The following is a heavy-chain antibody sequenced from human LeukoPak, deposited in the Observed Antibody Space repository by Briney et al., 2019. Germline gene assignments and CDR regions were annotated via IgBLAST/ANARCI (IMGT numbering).Heavy chain of an antibody. CDR3: ARVRSGSYYIRLGLGFDY. D-gene: IGHD3-10*01. CDR2: INPNSGGT. CDR1: GYTFTSYY. J-gene: IGHJ4*02. V-gene: IGHV1-2*02. Sequence: EASVKVSCKASGYTFTSYYMHWVRQAPGQGLEWMGWINPNSGGTNYAQKFQGRVTMTRDTSISTAYMELSRLRSDDTAVYYCARVRSGSYYIRLGLGFDYWGQGTLVTVSS.